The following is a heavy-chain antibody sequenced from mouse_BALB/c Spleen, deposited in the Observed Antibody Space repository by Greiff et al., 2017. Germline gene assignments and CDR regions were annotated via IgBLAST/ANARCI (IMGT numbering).Heavy chain of an antibody. Sequence: EVKLVESGGGLVQPGGSRKLSCAASGFTFSDYGMAWVRQAPGKGPEWVAFISNLAYSIYYADTVTGRFTISRENAKNTLYLEMSSLRSEDTAMYYCAREMNYYSSSCGYAMDYWGQGTSVTVSS. V-gene: IGHV5-15*02. D-gene: IGHD1-1*01. CDR1: GFTFSDYG. CDR3: AREMNYYSSSCGYAMDY. J-gene: IGHJ4*01. CDR2: ISNLAYSI.